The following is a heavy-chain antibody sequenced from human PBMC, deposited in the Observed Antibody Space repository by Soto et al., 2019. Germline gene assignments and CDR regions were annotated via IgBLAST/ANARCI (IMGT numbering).Heavy chain of an antibody. V-gene: IGHV3-7*03. D-gene: IGHD6-19*01. CDR3: ARDTSSGWYGGVSS. CDR2: IKQDGSEK. Sequence: EVQLVESGGGLVQPGGSLRLSCAASGFTFSSYWMSWVRQAPGKGLEWVANIKQDGSEKYYVDSVKGLFTISRDNAKNSLYLQMNSLRAEDTAVYYCARDTSSGWYGGVSSWGQGTLVTVSS. J-gene: IGHJ4*02. CDR1: GFTFSSYW.